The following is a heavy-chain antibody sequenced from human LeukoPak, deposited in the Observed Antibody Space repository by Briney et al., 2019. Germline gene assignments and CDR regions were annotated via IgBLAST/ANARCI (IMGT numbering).Heavy chain of an antibody. CDR3: VRGWYYFDY. CDR2: ISYDGSNK. D-gene: IGHD6-13*01. Sequence: GGSLRLSCAASGFTFSSYAMHWVRQAPGKGLEWVAVISYDGSNKYYADSVKGRFTISRDNSKNTLYLQMSSLRAEDTAVYYCVRGWYYFDYWGQGTLVTVSS. V-gene: IGHV3-30*14. CDR1: GFTFSSYA. J-gene: IGHJ4*02.